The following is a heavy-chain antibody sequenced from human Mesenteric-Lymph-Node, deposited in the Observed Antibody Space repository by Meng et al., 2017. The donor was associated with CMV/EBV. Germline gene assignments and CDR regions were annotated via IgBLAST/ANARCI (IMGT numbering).Heavy chain of an antibody. CDR1: FTFSNAW. CDR2: IKSKTDGGTT. D-gene: IGHD3-16*02. Sequence: FTFSNAWMSWVRQAPGKGLEWVGRIKSKTDGGTTDYAAPVKGRFTISRDDSKNTLYLQMNSLKTEDTAVYYCARRSGPLGELSLYFDYWGQGTLVTVSS. J-gene: IGHJ4*02. CDR3: ARRSGPLGELSLYFDY. V-gene: IGHV3-15*01.